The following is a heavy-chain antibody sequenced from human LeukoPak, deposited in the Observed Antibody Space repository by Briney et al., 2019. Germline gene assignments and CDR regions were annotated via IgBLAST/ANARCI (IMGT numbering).Heavy chain of an antibody. V-gene: IGHV3-21*01. Sequence: GGALRLSCSASGFIFSTYNMNWVRQAPGKALELVSSITSSSSRTFYADSVKGRYTISRDNAKNSLYLQMDSLRAEDTDVYYCARDPYSGGYGAYYYYYMDVWGKGTTVTVSS. CDR1: GFIFSTYN. D-gene: IGHD1-26*01. J-gene: IGHJ6*03. CDR3: ARDPYSGGYGAYYYYYMDV. CDR2: ITSSSSRT.